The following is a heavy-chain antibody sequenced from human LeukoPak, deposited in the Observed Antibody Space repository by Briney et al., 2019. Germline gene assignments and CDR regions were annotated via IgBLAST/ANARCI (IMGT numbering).Heavy chain of an antibody. CDR3: ARDFSWYVLGYFDY. Sequence: GGSLRLSCAASGFTFSSYAMHWVRQAPGKGLEWVAVISYDGSNKYYADSVKGRFTIPRDNSKNTLYLQMNSLRAEDTAVYYCARDFSWYVLGYFDYWGQGTLVTVSS. V-gene: IGHV3-30*04. J-gene: IGHJ4*02. CDR1: GFTFSSYA. CDR2: ISYDGSNK. D-gene: IGHD6-13*01.